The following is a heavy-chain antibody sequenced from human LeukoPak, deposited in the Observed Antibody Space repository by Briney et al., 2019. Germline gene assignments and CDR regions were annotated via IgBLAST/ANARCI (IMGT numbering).Heavy chain of an antibody. Sequence: GGSLRLSCAASGFTFSIYSMKWVRQAPGKGLEWVSFLGRSISYISYADSVKGRFTISRDSAKNSLYLQMNSLRTEDTAVYYCARGGFNDGIDYWGQGTLVTVSS. J-gene: IGHJ4*02. V-gene: IGHV3-21*01. D-gene: IGHD3-10*01. CDR3: ARGGFNDGIDY. CDR2: LGRSISYI. CDR1: GFTFSIYS.